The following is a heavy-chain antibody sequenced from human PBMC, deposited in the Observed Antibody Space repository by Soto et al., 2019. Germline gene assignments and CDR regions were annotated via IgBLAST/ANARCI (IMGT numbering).Heavy chain of an antibody. V-gene: IGHV3-7*05. CDR2: IKQDGSEK. CDR1: GFTFSSYW. D-gene: IGHD2-15*01. Sequence: GGSLRLSCAASGFTFSSYWMSWVRQAPGKGLEWVANIKQDGSEKYYVDSVKGRFTISRDNAKNSLYLQMNSLRAEDTAVYYCARDLVDIVVVVAPVVEYGMDVWGQGTTVTVSS. J-gene: IGHJ6*02. CDR3: ARDLVDIVVVVAPVVEYGMDV.